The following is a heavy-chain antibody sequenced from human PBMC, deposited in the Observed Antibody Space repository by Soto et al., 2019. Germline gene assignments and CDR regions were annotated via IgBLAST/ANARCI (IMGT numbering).Heavy chain of an antibody. J-gene: IGHJ5*02. CDR3: ARSSRGHVGIILGGTNWFGR. D-gene: IGHD3-10*01. CDR2: INPNSGGT. CDR1: GYTFTGYY. Sequence: GAPVKVSCTASGYTFTGYYMHWVRQAPGQGLEWMGWINPNSGGTNYAQKFQGWVTMTRDTSISTAYMELSRLRSEDTAMYYCARSSRGHVGIILGGTNWFGRWGQGTLLTVS. V-gene: IGHV1-2*04.